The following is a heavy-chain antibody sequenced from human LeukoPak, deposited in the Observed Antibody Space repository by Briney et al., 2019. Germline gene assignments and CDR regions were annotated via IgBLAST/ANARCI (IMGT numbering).Heavy chain of an antibody. Sequence: SETLSLTCTDSGGSLSSDYWSWIRQPPTKGLEWIGYVYYSGSTNYNPSLKSRVTISVDTSKNQFSLKLSSVTAADTAVYYCARHWGSAYYFDYWGQGTLVTVSS. CDR2: VYYSGST. J-gene: IGHJ4*02. D-gene: IGHD7-27*01. V-gene: IGHV4-59*08. CDR3: ARHWGSAYYFDY. CDR1: GGSLSSDY.